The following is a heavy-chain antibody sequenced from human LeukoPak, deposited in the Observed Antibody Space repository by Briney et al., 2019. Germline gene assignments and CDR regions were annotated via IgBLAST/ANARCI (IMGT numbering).Heavy chain of an antibody. CDR3: ARGAYSGSYHWFDP. CDR2: IYSGGST. D-gene: IGHD1-26*01. Sequence: LSGGSLRLSCAASGFTVSSNYMSWVRQAPGKGLEWVSVIYSGGSTYYADSVKGRFTISRDNSKNTLYLQMNSLRAEDTAVYYCARGAYSGSYHWFDPWGQGTLVTVSS. CDR1: GFTVSSNY. J-gene: IGHJ5*02. V-gene: IGHV3-53*01.